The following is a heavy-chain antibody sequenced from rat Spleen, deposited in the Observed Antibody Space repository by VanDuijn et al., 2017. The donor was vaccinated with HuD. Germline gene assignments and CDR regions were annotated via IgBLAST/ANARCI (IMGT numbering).Heavy chain of an antibody. CDR1: GFTLSDYS. J-gene: IGHJ3*01. CDR2: ISYDGSST. V-gene: IGHV5-7*01. CDR3: TTGYYGYNYGY. Sequence: EVQLVESGGDLVQPGRSLKLSCAASGFTLSDYSMAWVRQAPKKGLEWVATISYDGSSTYYRDSVKGRFTISRDNAKSTLYLQMDSLRSEDTATYYCTTGYYGYNYGYWGQGTLVTVSS. D-gene: IGHD1-9*01.